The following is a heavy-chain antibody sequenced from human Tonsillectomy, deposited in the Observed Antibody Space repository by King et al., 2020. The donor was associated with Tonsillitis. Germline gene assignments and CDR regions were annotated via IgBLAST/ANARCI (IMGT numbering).Heavy chain of an antibody. D-gene: IGHD6-13*01. Sequence: VQLQESGPGLVKPSQTLSLTCTVSGGSISSGGYYWRWIRQPPGKGLEWIGYIYYSGSTYYNPSLKSRVTISVDTSKNQFSLKLSSVTAADTAVYYCARAAAGDLDAYWFDPWGQGTLVTVSS. CDR2: IYYSGST. CDR1: GGSISSGGYY. CDR3: ARAAAGDLDAYWFDP. V-gene: IGHV4-30-4*01. J-gene: IGHJ5*02.